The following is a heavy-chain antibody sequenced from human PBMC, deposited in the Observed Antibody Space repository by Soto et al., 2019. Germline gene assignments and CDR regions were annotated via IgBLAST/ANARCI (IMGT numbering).Heavy chain of an antibody. CDR1: GGSFSGYY. Sequence: QVQLQQWGAGLLKPSETLSLTCAVYGGSFSGYYWSWIRQPPGKGLEWIGEINHSGSTNYNPSLKSRVSISVDTYKNQFSLKLSSVTAAETAVYYCARGGFSKILDYWGQGTLFTDYS. V-gene: IGHV4-34*01. CDR3: ARGGFSKILDY. J-gene: IGHJ4*02. CDR2: INHSGST. D-gene: IGHD3-3*02.